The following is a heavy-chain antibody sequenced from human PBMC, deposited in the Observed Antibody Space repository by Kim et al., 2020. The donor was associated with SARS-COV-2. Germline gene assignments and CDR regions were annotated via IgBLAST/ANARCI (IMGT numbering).Heavy chain of an antibody. V-gene: IGHV3-23*01. D-gene: IGHD3-10*01. CDR3: AKLGLWFGELTSGWFDP. CDR1: GFTFSSYA. Sequence: GGSLRLSCAASGFTFSSYAMSWVRQAPGKGLEWVSAISGSGGSTYYADSVKGRFTISRDNSKNTLYLQMNSLRAEDTAVYYCAKLGLWFGELTSGWFDPWGQGTLVTVSS. J-gene: IGHJ5*02. CDR2: ISGSGGST.